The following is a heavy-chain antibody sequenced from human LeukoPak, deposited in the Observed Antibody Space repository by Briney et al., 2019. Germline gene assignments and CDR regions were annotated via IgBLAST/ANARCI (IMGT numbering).Heavy chain of an antibody. V-gene: IGHV4-39*07. CDR1: GGSISSSSYY. J-gene: IGHJ4*02. D-gene: IGHD3-10*01. CDR2: IDYSGST. CDR3: ARGRPTRDGSGTYYEDY. Sequence: SETLSLTCTVSGGSISSSSYYWGWIRQPPGKGLEWIGSIDYSGSTYYNPSLKSRVTISVDTSKNQFSLKLSSVTAADTAVFYCARGRPTRDGSGTYYEDYWGQGTLVTVSS.